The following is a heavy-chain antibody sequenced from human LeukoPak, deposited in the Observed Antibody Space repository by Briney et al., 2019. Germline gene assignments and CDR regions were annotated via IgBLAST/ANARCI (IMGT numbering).Heavy chain of an antibody. Sequence: NPSQTLSLTCTVSGGSISRGDYYWSWMRQPPGKGLEWIGYIYYSGSTYYNPSLKSRVTISVDTSKNQFSLKLSSVTAADTAVYYCAREIEGSGRFFDYWGQGTLVTASS. CDR2: IYYSGST. J-gene: IGHJ4*02. CDR3: AREIEGSGRFFDY. D-gene: IGHD1-14*01. V-gene: IGHV4-30-4*08. CDR1: GGSISRGDYY.